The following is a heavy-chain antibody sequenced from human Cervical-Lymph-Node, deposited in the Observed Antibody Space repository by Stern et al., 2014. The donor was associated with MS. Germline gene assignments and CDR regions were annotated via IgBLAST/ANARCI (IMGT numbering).Heavy chain of an antibody. J-gene: IGHJ5*02. D-gene: IGHD2-15*01. CDR3: ARDYADIKRGWFDP. V-gene: IGHV4-61*02. Sequence: DQLVESGPGLVKPSQTLSLTCTVSGASVNSGRYYWSWIRQPAGKGLEWIGRIYASGSVHYNPSLRNRVTISQDTAKNQFSLNLSSVTAADTAMYFCARDYADIKRGWFDPWGQGTLVTVSS. CDR1: GASVNSGRYY. CDR2: IYASGSV.